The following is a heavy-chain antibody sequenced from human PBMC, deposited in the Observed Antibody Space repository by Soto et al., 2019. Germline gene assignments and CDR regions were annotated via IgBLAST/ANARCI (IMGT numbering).Heavy chain of an antibody. D-gene: IGHD3-22*01. J-gene: IGHJ3*02. CDR3: ARTNYYDSTQGAFDI. CDR2: IYWDDDK. CDR1: GFSLSTSGVG. V-gene: IGHV2-5*02. Sequence: VSGPTLVNPTQTLTLTCTFSGFSLSTSGVGVGWIRQPPGKALEWLALIYWDDDKRYSPSLKSRLTITKDTSKNQVVLTMTNMDPVDTATYYCARTNYYDSTQGAFDIWGQGTMVTVSS.